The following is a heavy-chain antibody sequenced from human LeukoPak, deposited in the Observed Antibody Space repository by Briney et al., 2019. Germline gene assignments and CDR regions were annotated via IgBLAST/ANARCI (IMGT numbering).Heavy chain of an antibody. CDR2: IRYDGTNK. Sequence: GGSLRLSCAASGFTFRSYGMHWVRQAPGKGLEWVAIIRYDGTNKYYADSVKGRFTISRDNSKNTLYLQMNSLRADDTAVYYCARILDSAWGELGYWGQGTLVTVSS. CDR3: ARILDSAWGELGY. CDR1: GFTFRSYG. J-gene: IGHJ4*02. V-gene: IGHV3-30*02. D-gene: IGHD6-19*01.